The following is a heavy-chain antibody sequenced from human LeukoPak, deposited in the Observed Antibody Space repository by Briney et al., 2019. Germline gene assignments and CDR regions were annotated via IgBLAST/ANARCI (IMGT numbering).Heavy chain of an antibody. V-gene: IGHV1-46*01. D-gene: IGHD4-17*01. Sequence: ASVKVSCKASGYPFTSYHMHWVRQAPGQGLEWMGLINPSDGSTTYAPKFQGRVTLTRDTSISTVYMELSRMRSDDTAVYYCAKGGGPYGDYYWYFDLWGRGTLVIVSS. CDR1: GYPFTSYH. CDR2: INPSDGST. CDR3: AKGGGPYGDYYWYFDL. J-gene: IGHJ2*01.